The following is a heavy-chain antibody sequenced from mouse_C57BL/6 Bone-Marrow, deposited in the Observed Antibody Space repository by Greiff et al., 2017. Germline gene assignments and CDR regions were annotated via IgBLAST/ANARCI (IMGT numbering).Heavy chain of an antibody. V-gene: IGHV5-4*01. D-gene: IGHD2-9*01. CDR2: ISDGGSYT. J-gene: IGHJ4*01. CDR3: ARDRAYYGYDGGSMDY. CDR1: GFTFSSYA. Sequence: EVKLVESGGGLVKPGGSLKLSCAASGFTFSSYAMSWVRQTPEKRLEWVATISDGGSYTYYPDNVKGRFTISRDNAKNNLYLQMSHLKSEDTAMYYCARDRAYYGYDGGSMDYWGQGTSVTVSS.